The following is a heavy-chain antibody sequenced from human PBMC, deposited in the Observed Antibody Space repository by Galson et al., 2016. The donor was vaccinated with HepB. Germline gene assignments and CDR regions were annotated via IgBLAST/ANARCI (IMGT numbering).Heavy chain of an antibody. Sequence: SLRLSCAASGFTFSNNGMHWVRQAPGKGLEWLSVSYADGRTYYAESVRGRFTISRDNSKNTLFLQMNNLSAEDTAVYYCARDPGFRNGMNVWGQGTTVTVSS. CDR1: GFTFSNNG. CDR2: SYADGRT. V-gene: IGHV3-53*01. J-gene: IGHJ6*02. CDR3: ARDPGFRNGMNV.